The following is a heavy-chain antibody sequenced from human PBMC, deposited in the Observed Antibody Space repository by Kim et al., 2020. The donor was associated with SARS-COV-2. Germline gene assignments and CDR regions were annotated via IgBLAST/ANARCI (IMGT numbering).Heavy chain of an antibody. J-gene: IGHJ3*02. CDR3: TTDYYGSGSYYDAFDI. V-gene: IGHV3-15*01. Sequence: PVKGRITNSRDDSKNTMDLQMNSLKTEDTAVYYCTTDYYGSGSYYDAFDIWGQGTMVTVSS. D-gene: IGHD3-10*01.